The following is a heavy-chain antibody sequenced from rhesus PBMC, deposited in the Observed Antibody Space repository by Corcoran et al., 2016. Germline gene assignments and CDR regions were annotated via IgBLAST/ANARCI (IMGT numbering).Heavy chain of an antibody. J-gene: IGHJ5-1*01. Sequence: QVQLQESGPGLAKPSETLSLTCAVSGGSLRSYWWGRIRPPPGKGLEWIGEINGNSVSTNYNPSLKSRVTISKDASKNQFSLKLSSVTAADTAVYYCAREREQLKRFDVWGPGVLVTVSS. V-gene: IGHV4-80*01. D-gene: IGHD6-13*01. CDR3: AREREQLKRFDV. CDR1: GGSLRSYW. CDR2: INGNSVST.